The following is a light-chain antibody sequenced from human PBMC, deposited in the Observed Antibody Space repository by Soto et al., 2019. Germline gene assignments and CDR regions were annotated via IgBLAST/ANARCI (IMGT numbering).Light chain of an antibody. CDR2: SDN. CDR1: GSNVGRNT. V-gene: IGLV1-44*01. Sequence: QSALTQPPSASGTPGQRVIISCSGSGSNVGRNTVSWYQQLPGTAPKLLIYSDNQRPSGVPDRLSASKSGTSASLAISGLQSEDEADYYCAVWDDSLNGRVFGGGTKVTVL. CDR3: AVWDDSLNGRV. J-gene: IGLJ3*02.